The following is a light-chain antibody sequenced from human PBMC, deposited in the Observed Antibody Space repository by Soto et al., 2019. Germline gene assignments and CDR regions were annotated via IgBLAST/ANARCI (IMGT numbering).Light chain of an antibody. J-gene: IGKJ4*01. CDR3: QHRFNWPLT. CDR2: EAS. CDR1: QSVSTF. V-gene: IGKV3-11*01. Sequence: PGERAILSCRASQSVSTFFAWYQQKPGQAPRLLIYEASKRATGIPARFSGSGSGTDFTLTISSLEPEDFAVYYCQHRFNWPLTFGGGTTVELK.